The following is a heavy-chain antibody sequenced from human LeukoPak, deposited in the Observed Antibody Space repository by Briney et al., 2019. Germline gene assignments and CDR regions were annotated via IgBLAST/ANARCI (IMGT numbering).Heavy chain of an antibody. CDR3: ARGRYGDYH. J-gene: IGHJ4*02. V-gene: IGHV3-74*01. Sequence: GGSLRLTCAASGFTFTNYWMFWVRQAPGKGLVWVSGINPDGSTTTYADSVKGRFTISRENAKSTLYLHMNILRVEDTAVYYCARGRYGDYHWGQGILVTVSS. CDR2: INPDGSTT. CDR1: GFTFTNYW. D-gene: IGHD4-17*01.